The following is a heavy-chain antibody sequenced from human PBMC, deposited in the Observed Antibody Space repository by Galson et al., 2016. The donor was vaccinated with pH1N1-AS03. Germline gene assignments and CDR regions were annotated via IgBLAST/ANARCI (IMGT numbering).Heavy chain of an antibody. J-gene: IGHJ4*02. CDR1: GSSFSNYP. D-gene: IGHD1-1*01. CDR2: SWKDGRNE. Sequence: SLRLSCAASGSSFSNYPMHWVRQAPGKGLEWVAVSWKDGRNEDYADSVKGRFTISRDNSNNMLFLQMNSLRADDMAVYCCAKGSGDWGPGTLVTVSS. CDR3: AKGSGD. V-gene: IGHV3-33*06.